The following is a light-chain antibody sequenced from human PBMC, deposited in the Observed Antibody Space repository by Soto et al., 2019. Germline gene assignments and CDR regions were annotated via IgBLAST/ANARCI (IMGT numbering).Light chain of an antibody. V-gene: IGKV3-15*01. Sequence: EIVMTQAPATLSVSPGERATFSCRASQSVSSNLAWYQQKPGQAPRLLIYGASIRATGIPARFSGSGSGTEFTLTISTLQSEDFAIYYCRQYNNWPTFGQGTKLDIK. CDR2: GAS. CDR1: QSVSSN. CDR3: RQYNNWPT. J-gene: IGKJ1*01.